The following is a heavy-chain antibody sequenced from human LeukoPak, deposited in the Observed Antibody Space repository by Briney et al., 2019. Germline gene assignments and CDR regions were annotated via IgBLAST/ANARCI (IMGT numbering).Heavy chain of an antibody. J-gene: IGHJ4*02. Sequence: SETLSLTCAVYGGSFSGYYWSWIRQPPGKGLEWIGEINHSGSTNHNPSLKSRVTISVDTSKNQFSLKLSSVTAADTAVYYCAGGNYYDSSGYYYALDYWGQGTLVTVSS. CDR2: INHSGST. CDR1: GGSFSGYY. CDR3: AGGNYYDSSGYYYALDY. D-gene: IGHD3-22*01. V-gene: IGHV4-34*01.